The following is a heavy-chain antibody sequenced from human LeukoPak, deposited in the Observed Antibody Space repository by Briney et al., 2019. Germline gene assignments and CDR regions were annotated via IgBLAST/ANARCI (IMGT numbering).Heavy chain of an antibody. J-gene: IGHJ4*02. CDR1: GFTFSSYG. V-gene: IGHV3-30*18. CDR3: AKEVRTYSNFDT. Sequence: QAGGSLRLSCAASGFTFSSYGMHWVRQAPGKGLEWVAVISYDGSNKFYTDSVKGRFTVSRDNSRDMVFLQMSSLRAEDTAVYFCAKEVRTYSNFDTWGQGTLVTASS. D-gene: IGHD1-14*01. CDR2: ISYDGSNK.